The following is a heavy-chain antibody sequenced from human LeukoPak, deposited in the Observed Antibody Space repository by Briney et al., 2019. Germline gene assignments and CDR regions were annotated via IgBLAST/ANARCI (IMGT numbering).Heavy chain of an antibody. CDR2: IYYSGST. V-gene: IGHV4-39*01. CDR3: ARVSDYDFWSGYPNWFDP. J-gene: IGHJ5*02. D-gene: IGHD3-3*01. CDR1: GGSISSSSYY. Sequence: SETLSLTCTVSGGSISSSSYYWGWIRQPPGKGLEWIGSIYYSGSTYYNPSLKSRVTISVDTSKNQFSLKLSSVTAADTAVYYCARVSDYDFWSGYPNWFDPWGQGTLVTVSS.